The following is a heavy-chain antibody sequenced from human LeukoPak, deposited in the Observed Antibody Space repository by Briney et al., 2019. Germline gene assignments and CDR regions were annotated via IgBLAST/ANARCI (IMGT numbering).Heavy chain of an antibody. V-gene: IGHV3-7*01. CDR3: ARDWHCSSTSCYDGRFDY. J-gene: IGHJ4*02. CDR2: IKQDESEK. CDR1: GFTFSSYW. Sequence: GGSLRLSCAASGFTFSSYWMSWVRQAPGKGLEWVANIKQDESEKYYVDSVKGRFTISRDNAKNSLYLQMNSLRAEDTAVYYCARDWHCSSTSCYDGRFDYWGQGTLVTVSS. D-gene: IGHD2-2*01.